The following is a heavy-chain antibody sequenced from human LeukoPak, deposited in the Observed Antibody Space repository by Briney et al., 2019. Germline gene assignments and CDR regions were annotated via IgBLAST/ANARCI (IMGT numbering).Heavy chain of an antibody. CDR3: ARDRRVWGIGAAGTPYYFDY. CDR2: ISAYNGNT. V-gene: IGHV1-18*01. Sequence: ASLKVSCKASGYTFTSYGISWVRQTPGQGLEWMGSISAYNGNTNYAQKLQGRVTMTTDTSTSTAYMELRSLRSDDTAVYYCARDRRVWGIGAAGTPYYFDYWGQGTLVTVSS. J-gene: IGHJ4*02. CDR1: GYTFTSYG. D-gene: IGHD6-13*01.